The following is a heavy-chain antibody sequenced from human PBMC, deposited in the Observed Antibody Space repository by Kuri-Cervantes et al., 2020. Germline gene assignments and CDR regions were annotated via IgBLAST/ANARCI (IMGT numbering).Heavy chain of an antibody. D-gene: IGHD6-13*01. V-gene: IGHV1-2*04. Sequence: ASVKVSCKASGYAFTGYYMHWVRQAPGQGLEWMGWINPNSGGTNYAQKFQGWVTMTRDTSISTVYMELSSLRSEDTAVYYCARDSTPEYSGSWNYWGQGTLVTVSS. CDR2: INPNSGGT. CDR3: ARDSTPEYSGSWNY. CDR1: GYAFTGYY. J-gene: IGHJ4*02.